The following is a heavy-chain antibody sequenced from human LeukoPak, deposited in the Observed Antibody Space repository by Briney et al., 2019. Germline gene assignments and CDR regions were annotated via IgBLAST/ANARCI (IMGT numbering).Heavy chain of an antibody. CDR3: ARLNLPAIKAAFDY. V-gene: IGHV4-61*02. CDR2: IHTSGNS. Sequence: PSETLSLTCTVSGGSISSGSYYWSWIRQPAGKGLEWIGRIHTSGNSHYNPSLNSRVTMSVDTSTNHFSLSLSSVTAADTAVYYCARLNLPAIKAAFDYWGQGTLVTVSS. J-gene: IGHJ4*02. D-gene: IGHD2-2*01. CDR1: GGSISSGSYY.